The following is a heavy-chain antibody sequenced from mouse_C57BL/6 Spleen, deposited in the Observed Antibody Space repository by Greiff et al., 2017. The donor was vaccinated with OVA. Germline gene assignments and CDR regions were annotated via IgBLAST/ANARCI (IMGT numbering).Heavy chain of an antibody. Sequence: EVHLVESGGGLVKPGGSLKLSCAASGFTFSDYGMHWVRQAPEKGLEWVAYISSGSSTIYYADTVKGRFTISRDNAKNTLFLQMTSLRSEDTAMYYCARNYGSSWGAMDGWGQGTSVTVAS. V-gene: IGHV5-17*01. CDR3: ARNYGSSWGAMDG. D-gene: IGHD1-1*01. J-gene: IGHJ4*01. CDR1: GFTFSDYG. CDR2: ISSGSSTI.